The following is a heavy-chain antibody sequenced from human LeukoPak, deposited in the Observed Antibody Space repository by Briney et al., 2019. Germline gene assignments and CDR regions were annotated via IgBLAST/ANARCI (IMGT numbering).Heavy chain of an antibody. Sequence: GGSLTLSCVVSGFTLSSNWMHWVRQAQGKGRVWVACINSDVRSTSYADSVKGRFTISRDNAKNTLYLQMNSLRAEDTAVYYCARGAYGDYVVEYFQHWGQGTLVTVSS. CDR1: GFTLSSNW. J-gene: IGHJ1*01. V-gene: IGHV3-74*01. D-gene: IGHD4-17*01. CDR2: INSDVRST. CDR3: ARGAYGDYVVEYFQH.